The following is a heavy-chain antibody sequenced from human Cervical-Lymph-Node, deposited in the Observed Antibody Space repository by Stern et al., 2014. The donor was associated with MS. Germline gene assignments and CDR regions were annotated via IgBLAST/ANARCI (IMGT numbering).Heavy chain of an antibody. V-gene: IGHV5-51*01. CDR1: GYNFNNYG. J-gene: IGHJ3*02. CDR2: IYPGDSDT. CDR3: ARTTAEGGYGAFDI. Sequence: EEQLVESGAEVKKPGESLKISCQASGYNFNNYGIVWVRQMPGKGLEWVGLIYPGDSDTRYSPSFQGQVSISGDKSIRTTYLQWSSLQASDTAMFYCARTTAEGGYGAFDIWGQGTMVTVSS. D-gene: IGHD5-18*01.